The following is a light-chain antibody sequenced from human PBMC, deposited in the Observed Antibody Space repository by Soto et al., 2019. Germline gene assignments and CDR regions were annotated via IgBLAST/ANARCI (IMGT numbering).Light chain of an antibody. CDR2: GAS. CDR3: QQYNNWPLT. Sequence: EIVLTQSPGTLSLSPGDIATILCRASQTVTGNYLAWYHQKPGQAPRLLIYGASARATGIPARFSGGGSGTECTLTISSLQSEDVAVYYCQQYNNWPLTLGQGTKVDI. V-gene: IGKV3-15*01. J-gene: IGKJ1*01. CDR1: QTVTGN.